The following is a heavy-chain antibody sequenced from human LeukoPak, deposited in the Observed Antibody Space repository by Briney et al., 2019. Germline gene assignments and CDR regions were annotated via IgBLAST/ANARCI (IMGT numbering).Heavy chain of an antibody. CDR2: IYSGGST. CDR3: AKDSPKQWLVPYFDY. D-gene: IGHD6-19*01. Sequence: GSLRLSCAASGFTVSSNYMSWVRQAPGKGLEWVSVIYSGGSTYYADSVKGRFTISRDNSKNTLYLQMNSLRAEDTAVYYCAKDSPKQWLVPYFDYWGQGTLVSVSS. V-gene: IGHV3-53*01. CDR1: GFTVSSNY. J-gene: IGHJ4*02.